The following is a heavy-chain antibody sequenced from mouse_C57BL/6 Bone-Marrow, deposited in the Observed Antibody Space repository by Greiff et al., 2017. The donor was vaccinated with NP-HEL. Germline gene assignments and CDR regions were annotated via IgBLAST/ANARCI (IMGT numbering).Heavy chain of an antibody. CDR2: IRTKAEGYTT. D-gene: IGHD2-4*01. CDR3: ARSIYYDYADDPFYAMDY. CDR1: GCTVTHHY. J-gene: IGHJ4*01. Sequence: EVKLVESGGGLVHPGGSRRVDCAVLGCTVTHHYSPLVSQTHRPHLSFFFFIRTKAEGYTTEYSASVKGRFTISRDNSQSILYLQMNALRAEDSATYYCARSIYYDYADDPFYAMDYWGQGTSVTVSS. V-gene: IGHV7-3*01.